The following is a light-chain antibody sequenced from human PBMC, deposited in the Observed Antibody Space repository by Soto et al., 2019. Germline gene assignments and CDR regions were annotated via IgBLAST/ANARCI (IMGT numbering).Light chain of an antibody. V-gene: IGLV2-14*01. CDR2: DVS. CDR3: SSYTSRNTRV. CDR1: SSDVGVYNY. J-gene: IGLJ1*01. Sequence: QSVLTQPASVSGSPGQSIAISCIGTSSDVGVYNYVSWYQQHPGRAPKLIIYDVSNRPSGVSSRFSGSKSGNTASLTISGLQAEDEADYYCSSYTSRNTRVFGTGTKLTVL.